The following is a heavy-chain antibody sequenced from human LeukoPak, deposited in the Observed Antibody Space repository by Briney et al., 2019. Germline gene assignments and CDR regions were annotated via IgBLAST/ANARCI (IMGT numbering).Heavy chain of an antibody. V-gene: IGHV4-34*01. CDR2: INHSGST. CDR3: ARVTKKRGYSYGLYYYYGMDV. Sequence: SETLSLTCAVYGGSFSGYYWSWIRQPPGKGLEWVGEINHSGSTNYNPSLKSRVTISVDTSKNQFSLKLSSVTAADTAVYYCARVTKKRGYSYGLYYYYGMDVWGQGTTVTVSS. J-gene: IGHJ6*02. CDR1: GGSFSGYY. D-gene: IGHD5-18*01.